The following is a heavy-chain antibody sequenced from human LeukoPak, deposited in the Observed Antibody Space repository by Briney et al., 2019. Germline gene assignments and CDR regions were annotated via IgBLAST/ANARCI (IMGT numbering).Heavy chain of an antibody. J-gene: IGHJ4*02. CDR2: ISNSAGTI. D-gene: IGHD3-10*01. Sequence: GGSLRLSCAASGFTFSDYYMSWIRQAPGKGLEWVSYISNSAGTIHSADSVKGQFIISRDNARNSLFLQMNSLTAEDTAVYYCARGHYYGSAAYPKYWGQGTLVTVSS. CDR3: ARGHYYGSAAYPKY. V-gene: IGHV3-11*01. CDR1: GFTFSDYY.